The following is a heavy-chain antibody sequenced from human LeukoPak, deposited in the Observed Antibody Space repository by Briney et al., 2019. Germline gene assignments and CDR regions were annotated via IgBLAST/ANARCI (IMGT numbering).Heavy chain of an antibody. D-gene: IGHD6-13*01. J-gene: IGHJ4*02. V-gene: IGHV3-7*01. CDR3: ARVSSSWYAADY. CDR2: IKQDGSEK. CDR1: GFTFSSYW. Sequence: GGSLRLSXAASGFTFSSYWMSWVRQSPGKGLEWVANIKQDGSEKYYVDSVKGRFTISRDNAKNSLYLQMNSLRAEDTAVYYCARVSSSWYAADYWGQGTLVTVSS.